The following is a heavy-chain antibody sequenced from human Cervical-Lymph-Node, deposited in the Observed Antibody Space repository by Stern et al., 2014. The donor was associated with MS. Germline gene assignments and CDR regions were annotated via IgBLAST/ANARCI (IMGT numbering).Heavy chain of an antibody. Sequence: QLVESGGGLVQPGRSLRLSCAASGFTFDDYSMHWVRQAPGKGLEWVSGISWNSGSIGDADCVKGRFTISRDNAKNSLYLQMNSLRAEDTALYYCAKETWMYYFDYWGQGTLVTVSS. CDR2: ISWNSGSI. J-gene: IGHJ4*02. CDR3: AKETWMYYFDY. D-gene: IGHD2-2*03. V-gene: IGHV3-9*01. CDR1: GFTFDDYS.